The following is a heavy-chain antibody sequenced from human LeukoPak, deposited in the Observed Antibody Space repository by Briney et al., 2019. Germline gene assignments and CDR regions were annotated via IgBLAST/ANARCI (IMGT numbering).Heavy chain of an antibody. CDR3: AKGRGTMVRGVYFDY. V-gene: IGHV3-23*01. J-gene: IGHJ4*02. CDR1: GGSFSGYY. Sequence: ETLSLTCAVYGGSFSGYYWSWVRQAPGKGLEWVSAISGSGGSTYYADSVKGRFTISRDNSKNTLYLQMNSLRAEDTAVYYCAKGRGTMVRGVYFDYWGQGTLVTVSS. CDR2: ISGSGGST. D-gene: IGHD3-10*01.